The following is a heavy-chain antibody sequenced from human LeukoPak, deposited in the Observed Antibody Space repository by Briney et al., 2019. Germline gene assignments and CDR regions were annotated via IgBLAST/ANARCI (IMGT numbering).Heavy chain of an antibody. Sequence: GGSLRLSCAASGFTFSSYEMSWVRQAPGKGLEWVSYISSSSSIIYYADSVKGRFAISRDNAKNSLYLQMNSLRAEDTAVYDCARVWFCHDYWGQGTLVTVCS. D-gene: IGHD3-10*01. CDR2: ISSSSSII. V-gene: IGHV3-48*03. J-gene: IGHJ4*02. CDR3: ARVWFCHDY. CDR1: GFTFSSYE.